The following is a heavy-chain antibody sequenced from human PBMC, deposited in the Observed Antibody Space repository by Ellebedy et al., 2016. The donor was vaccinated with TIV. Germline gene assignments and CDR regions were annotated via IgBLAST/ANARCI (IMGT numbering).Heavy chain of an antibody. Sequence: GGSLRLSXAASGFSSSAFWMYWVRQAPGKGLEWVALTSYDGTNKYYADSVKGRFTISRDNSKDTLYVEMNSLGTEDTAVYYCAKDLEGYCKSSSCYEFENWGQGTLVTVSS. CDR1: GFSSSAFW. CDR2: TSYDGTNK. V-gene: IGHV3-30*18. J-gene: IGHJ4*02. CDR3: AKDLEGYCKSSSCYEFEN. D-gene: IGHD2-2*01.